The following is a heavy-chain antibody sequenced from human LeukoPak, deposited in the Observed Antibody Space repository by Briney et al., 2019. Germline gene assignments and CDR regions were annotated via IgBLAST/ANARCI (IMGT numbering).Heavy chain of an antibody. CDR3: ARGLPPYSSGWYTGDY. CDR2: INSGSSTI. CDR1: GFTFNNHI. J-gene: IGHJ4*02. V-gene: IGHV3-48*04. D-gene: IGHD6-19*01. Sequence: GGSLRLSCAASGFTFNNHIMNWVRQAPGKGLEWVSYINSGSSTIYYADSVKGRFTISRDNAKNSLYLQMNSLRAEDTAVYYCARGLPPYSSGWYTGDYWGQGTLVTVSS.